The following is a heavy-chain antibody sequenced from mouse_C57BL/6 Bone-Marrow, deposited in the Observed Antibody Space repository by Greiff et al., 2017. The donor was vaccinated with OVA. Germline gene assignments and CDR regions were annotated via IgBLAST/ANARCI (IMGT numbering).Heavy chain of an antibody. J-gene: IGHJ4*01. CDR1: GYTFTSYW. CDR2: IHPNSGST. CDR3: ARKSSGFFYAMDD. Sequence: QVQLQQPGAELVKPGASVKLSCKASGYTFTSYWMHWVKQRPGQGLEWIGMIHPNSGSTNYNEKFKSKATLTVDKSSRTAYMQRSSLTSEDSAVYYCARKSSGFFYAMDDWGQGTSVTVSS. D-gene: IGHD3-2*02. V-gene: IGHV1-64*01.